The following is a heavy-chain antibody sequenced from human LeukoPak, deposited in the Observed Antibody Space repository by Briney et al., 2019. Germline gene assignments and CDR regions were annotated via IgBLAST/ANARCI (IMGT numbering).Heavy chain of an antibody. Sequence: GGSLRLSCAASGFTFSSYWMHWVRQAPGKGLVWVSRINFDGSSTSYADSVKGRFTISRDNAKNTLYLQMNSLRAEDTAVYYCARGLPNYYGMDVWGQGTTVTVSS. V-gene: IGHV3-74*01. CDR3: ARGLPNYYGMDV. CDR2: INFDGSST. CDR1: GFTFSSYW. J-gene: IGHJ6*02.